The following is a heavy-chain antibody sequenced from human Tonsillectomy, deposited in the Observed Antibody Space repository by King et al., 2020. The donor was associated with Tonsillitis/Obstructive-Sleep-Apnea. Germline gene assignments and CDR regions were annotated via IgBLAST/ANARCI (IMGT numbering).Heavy chain of an antibody. Sequence: VQLVESGGGLVQPGGSLRLSCSASGFTFSSYAMHWVRQAPGKGLEYVSAISSNGGSTYYADSVKGRFTISRENSKNTLYLQMSSLRAEDTAVYYCVKGHRITIFGVVTRGPYFDYWGHGTLVTVSS. D-gene: IGHD3-3*01. J-gene: IGHJ4*01. CDR2: ISSNGGST. CDR1: GFTFSSYA. V-gene: IGHV3-64D*06. CDR3: VKGHRITIFGVVTRGPYFDY.